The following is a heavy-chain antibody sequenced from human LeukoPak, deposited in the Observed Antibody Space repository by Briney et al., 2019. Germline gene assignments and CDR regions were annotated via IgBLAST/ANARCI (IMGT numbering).Heavy chain of an antibody. CDR1: GYTFTGYH. CDR3: ARAPRPVDTAMVFDY. V-gene: IGHV1-2*02. D-gene: IGHD5-18*01. J-gene: IGHJ4*02. CDR2: INPNSGGT. Sequence: GASVKVSCKASGYTFTGYHMYWVRQAPGQGLEWMGWINPNSGGTRYAQKFQGRVTMTRDTSISTAYMELSRLRSDDTAVYYCARAPRPVDTAMVFDYWGQGTLVTGSS.